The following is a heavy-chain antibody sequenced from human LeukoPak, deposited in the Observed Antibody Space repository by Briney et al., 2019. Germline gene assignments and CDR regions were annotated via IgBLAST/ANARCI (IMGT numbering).Heavy chain of an antibody. V-gene: IGHV3-74*01. CDR3: VSFYETY. Sequence: GGSLRLSCAASGNYWMHWVRQAPGKGLVWVSHINSDGSWTSYADSVKGRFTISKNNAKNTVYLQMNNLRAEDTAVYYCVSFYETYWGRGTLVTVSS. D-gene: IGHD2-2*01. CDR1: GNYW. J-gene: IGHJ4*02. CDR2: INSDGSWT.